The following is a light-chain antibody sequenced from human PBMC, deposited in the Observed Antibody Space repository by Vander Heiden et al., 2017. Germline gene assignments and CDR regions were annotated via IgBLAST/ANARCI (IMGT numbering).Light chain of an antibody. CDR3: QQFYITPYH. J-gene: IGKJ2*01. CDR2: WAS. V-gene: IGKV4-1*01. Sequence: DIVMTQSPDSLAVSLGERATINCKSSQSVLHSSNNKNYFGWYQQKPGQPPKLLIYWASTRQSGVPDRFSGSGSGTDFTLTISSLQAEDVAVYYCQQFYITPYHVGQGTKLAI. CDR1: QSVLHSSNNKNY.